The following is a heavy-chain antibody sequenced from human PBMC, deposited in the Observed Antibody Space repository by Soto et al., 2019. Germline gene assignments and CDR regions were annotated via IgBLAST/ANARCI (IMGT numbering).Heavy chain of an antibody. D-gene: IGHD4-17*01. Sequence: GGSLRLSCAASGFTFSNAWMSWVRQAPGKGLEWVGRIKSKTDGGTTDYAAPVKGRFTISRDDSKNTLYLQMNSLKTEDTAVYYCTTDRPSQHDYGDYEVPYYFDYWGQGTLVTVSS. J-gene: IGHJ4*02. V-gene: IGHV3-15*01. CDR3: TTDRPSQHDYGDYEVPYYFDY. CDR1: GFTFSNAW. CDR2: IKSKTDGGTT.